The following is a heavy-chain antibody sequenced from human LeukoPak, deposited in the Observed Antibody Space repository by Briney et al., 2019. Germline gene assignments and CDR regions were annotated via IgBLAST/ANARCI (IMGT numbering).Heavy chain of an antibody. D-gene: IGHD6-19*01. CDR2: IYSGGST. V-gene: IGHV4-59*08. CDR1: GGSTNSYY. Sequence: SETLSLTCTVSGGSTNSYYWSWIRQPPGKGLEWIGYIYSGGSTSYNPSLKSRVTISVDTSKNQFSLKLSSVTAADTAVYYCARRAVAGAPYFDYWGQGALVTVSS. CDR3: ARRAVAGAPYFDY. J-gene: IGHJ4*02.